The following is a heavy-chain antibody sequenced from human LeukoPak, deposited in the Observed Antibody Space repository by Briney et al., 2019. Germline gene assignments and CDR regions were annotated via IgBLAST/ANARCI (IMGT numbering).Heavy chain of an antibody. CDR3: ARASSGWAFDS. J-gene: IGHJ4*02. V-gene: IGHV1-2*02. Sequence: ASVKVSCQASGYTFTGYYIHWVRQAPGQGLEWMGWINPNSGDTNYAQKFQGRVTMTRDTSISTAYMELSRLRSDDTAVFYCARASSGWAFDSWGQGTLVTVSS. CDR1: GYTFTGYY. D-gene: IGHD6-19*01. CDR2: INPNSGDT.